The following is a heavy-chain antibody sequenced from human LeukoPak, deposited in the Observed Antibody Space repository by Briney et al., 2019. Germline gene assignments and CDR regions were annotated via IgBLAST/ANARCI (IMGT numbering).Heavy chain of an antibody. CDR1: GYTFTDFY. CDR2: ISPTSGGT. D-gene: IGHD3-22*01. Sequence: ASVKVSCKASGYTFTDFYMHWVRQAPGQGLEWMGYISPTSGGTKYAQNFQGRVTMTRDTSISTAYMELNRLTSDDTAVYYCARTYCYDSSGQPWGFDPWGQGTLVTVSS. CDR3: ARTYCYDSSGQPWGFDP. V-gene: IGHV1-2*02. J-gene: IGHJ5*02.